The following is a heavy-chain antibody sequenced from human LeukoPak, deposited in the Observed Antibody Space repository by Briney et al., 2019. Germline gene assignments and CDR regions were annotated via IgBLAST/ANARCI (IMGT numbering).Heavy chain of an antibody. D-gene: IGHD6-13*01. J-gene: IGHJ5*02. V-gene: IGHV1-69*01. CDR2: IITILDTA. Sequence: ASVKVSCKASGGTFGNNAISWLRQAPAEGPEWMGDIITILDTANYAQKFQGRLTINADESTSTAYMELSSLRSEDTAVYYCARASRVNLRVGAAGGTGWFDPWGQGTLVTVSS. CDR3: ARASRVNLRVGAAGGTGWFDP. CDR1: GGTFGNNA.